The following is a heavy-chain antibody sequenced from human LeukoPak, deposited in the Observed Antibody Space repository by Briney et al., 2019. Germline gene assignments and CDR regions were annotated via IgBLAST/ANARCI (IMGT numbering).Heavy chain of an antibody. D-gene: IGHD6-13*01. J-gene: IGHJ3*02. CDR1: GGSISSYY. CDR3: ARVETPYSSSWYQGFGAFDI. CDR2: IYYSGST. Sequence: SETLSLTCTVSGGSISSYYWSWIRQPPGKGLEWIGYIYYSGSTNYNPSLKSRVTISVDTSKNQFSLKLSSVTAADTAVYYCARVETPYSSSWYQGFGAFDIWGQGTMVTVSS. V-gene: IGHV4-59*12.